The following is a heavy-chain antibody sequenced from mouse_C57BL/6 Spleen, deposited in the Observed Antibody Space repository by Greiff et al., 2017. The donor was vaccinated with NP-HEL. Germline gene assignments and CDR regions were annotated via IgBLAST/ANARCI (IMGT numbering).Heavy chain of an antibody. J-gene: IGHJ2*01. Sequence: QVQLQQSGAELVKPGASVKLSCKASGYTFTSYWMQWVKQRPGQGLEWIGEIDPSDSYTNYNQKFKGKATLTVDTSSSTAYMQLSSLTSEDSAVYYCARRRGYQYYFDYWGQGTTLTVSS. D-gene: IGHD2-2*01. V-gene: IGHV1-50*01. CDR3: ARRRGYQYYFDY. CDR1: GYTFTSYW. CDR2: IDPSDSYT.